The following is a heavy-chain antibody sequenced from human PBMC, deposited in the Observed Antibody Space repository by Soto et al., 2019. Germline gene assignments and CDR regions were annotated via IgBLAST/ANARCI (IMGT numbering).Heavy chain of an antibody. V-gene: IGHV4-34*01. D-gene: IGHD6-13*01. J-gene: IGHJ4*02. CDR2: INHSGST. CDR3: ARGTEYSSSWYLHARSTNFDY. CDR1: GGSFSGYY. Sequence: QVQLQQWGAGLLKPSETLSLTCAVYGGSFSGYYWSWIRQPPGKGLEWIGEINHSGSTNYNPSLKRRVTISVDTSKNQFSLKLSSVTATDTAVYYCARGTEYSSSWYLHARSTNFDYWGQGTLVTVSS.